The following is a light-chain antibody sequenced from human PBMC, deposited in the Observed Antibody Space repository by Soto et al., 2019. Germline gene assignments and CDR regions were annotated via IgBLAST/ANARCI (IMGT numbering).Light chain of an antibody. Sequence: EIVLTQSPATLSLSPGERATLSCRTSQSVSSYLAWYQQQPGQAPRLLIYDASNRATGIPARFSGSGSGTDFTLTISSLEPEDVSVYYCQQRSNWPRTFGQGTKVEIK. V-gene: IGKV3-11*01. J-gene: IGKJ1*01. CDR1: QSVSSY. CDR3: QQRSNWPRT. CDR2: DAS.